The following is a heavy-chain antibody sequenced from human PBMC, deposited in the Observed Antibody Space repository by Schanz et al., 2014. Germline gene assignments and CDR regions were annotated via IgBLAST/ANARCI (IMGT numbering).Heavy chain of an antibody. J-gene: IGHJ4*02. V-gene: IGHV3-11*01. CDR3: ARDLISSGWYG. D-gene: IGHD6-19*01. CDR2: ISDSGDST. Sequence: GGSLRLSCAASGFTFSDYYMTWIRQAPGKGLEWVSDISDSGDSTHYADSVKGRFTISRDNAKNSLFLQMNSLRVEDTAVYYCARDLISSGWYGWGQGTLVTVSS. CDR1: GFTFSDYY.